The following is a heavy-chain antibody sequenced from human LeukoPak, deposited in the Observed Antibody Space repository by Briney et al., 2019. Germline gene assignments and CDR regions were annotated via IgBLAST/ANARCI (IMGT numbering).Heavy chain of an antibody. Sequence: SETLSLTCAVYGGSFSGYYWSWIRQPPGKGLEWIGEMNHSGSTNYNPSLKSRVTISVDTSKNQFSLKLSSVTTADTAVYYCARESSGGSFDYWGQGTLVTVSS. V-gene: IGHV4-34*01. CDR3: ARESSGGSFDY. J-gene: IGHJ4*02. CDR2: MNHSGST. CDR1: GGSFSGYY. D-gene: IGHD2-15*01.